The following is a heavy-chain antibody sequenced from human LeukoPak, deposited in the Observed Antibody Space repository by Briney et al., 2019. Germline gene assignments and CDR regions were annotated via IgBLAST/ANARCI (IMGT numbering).Heavy chain of an antibody. CDR1: GFTFVSYA. V-gene: IGHV3-23*01. CDR3: AKLHGGYLEWLFFC. J-gene: IGHJ4*02. CDR2: ISGSGGST. Sequence: GGSLRLSCAASGFTFVSYAMSWVRQAPGKGLEWVSAISGSGGSTYYADSVKGRFTISRDNSKNTLYLQMNSLRAEDTAVYYCAKLHGGYLEWLFFCWGQGTLVTVSS. D-gene: IGHD3-3*01.